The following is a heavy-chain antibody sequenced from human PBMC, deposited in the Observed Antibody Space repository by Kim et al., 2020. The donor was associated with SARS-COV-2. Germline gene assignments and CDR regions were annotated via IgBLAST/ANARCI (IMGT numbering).Heavy chain of an antibody. D-gene: IGHD2-2*01. V-gene: IGHV3-30-3*01. Sequence: GGSLRLSCAASRFTFNTYAMYWVRQAPGKGLEWVAVISYDGSNKYYVDSVKGRFTISRDNSKNTLFLQINSLRPDDTAVYYCARAYCSGATCYSPALWGQGTLVTVSS. J-gene: IGHJ4*02. CDR3: ARAYCSGATCYSPAL. CDR2: ISYDGSNK. CDR1: RFTFNTYA.